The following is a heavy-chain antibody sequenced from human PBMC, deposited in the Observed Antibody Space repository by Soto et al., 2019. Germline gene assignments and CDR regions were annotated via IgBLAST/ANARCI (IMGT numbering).Heavy chain of an antibody. CDR3: AHMTTVTTFDS. D-gene: IGHD4-17*01. CDR1: GYTFTSNS. J-gene: IGHJ4*02. CDR2: INVYNGNT. Sequence: GASVKVSCKASGYTFTSNSIGWVRQAPGQGLEWMGWINVYNGNTKYAQQLQGRVTLTTDTSTSTAYMDLRSLRSDDTAVYYCAHMTTVTTFDSWGQGTLVTVSS. V-gene: IGHV1-18*04.